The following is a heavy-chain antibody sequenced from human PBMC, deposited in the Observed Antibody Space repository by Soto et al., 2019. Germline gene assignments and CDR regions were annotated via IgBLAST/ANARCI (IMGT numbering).Heavy chain of an antibody. J-gene: IGHJ4*02. CDR3: ARGGGFDSIDY. CDR2: INHLETT. Sequence: TLSLTCTVSGASITYGAYSWSWIRQTPGKGLEWIGYINHLETTFYNPSFESRLTLSIDRTKNQFSLNLKSMSAADRAVYFCARGGGFDSIDYCGQGLLLTVSS. D-gene: IGHD3-10*01. V-gene: IGHV4-30-2*01. CDR1: GASITYGAYS.